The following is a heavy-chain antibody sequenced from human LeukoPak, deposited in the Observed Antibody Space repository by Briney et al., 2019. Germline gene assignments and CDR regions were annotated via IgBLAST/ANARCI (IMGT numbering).Heavy chain of an antibody. J-gene: IGHJ4*02. CDR1: GGTFSSYA. D-gene: IGHD5-24*01. V-gene: IGHV1-69*13. Sequence: ASVKVSCKAPGGTFSSYAISWVRQAPGQGLEWMGGIIPIFGTANYAQKFQGRVTITADESTSTAYMELSSLRSEDTAVYYCARDLSRDGYNFGYWGQGTLVTVSS. CDR2: IIPIFGTA. CDR3: ARDLSRDGYNFGY.